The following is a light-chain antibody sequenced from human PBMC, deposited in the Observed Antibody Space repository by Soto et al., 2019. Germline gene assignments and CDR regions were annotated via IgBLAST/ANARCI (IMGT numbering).Light chain of an antibody. CDR3: QQYNNWPPYT. CDR2: GAS. CDR1: QSVSSN. Sequence: EIVMTQSPATLSVSPGERATLSCRASQSVSSNLAWYQQKPGQVPRLLIYGASTRATGIPARFSGSGSGTEFTLTISSLQFEDFAVYYCQQYNNWPPYTLGPGTKLEIK. J-gene: IGKJ2*01. V-gene: IGKV3-15*01.